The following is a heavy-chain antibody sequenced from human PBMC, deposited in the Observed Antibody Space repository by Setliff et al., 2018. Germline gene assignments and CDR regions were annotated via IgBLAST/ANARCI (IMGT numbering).Heavy chain of an antibody. CDR2: IYYSGST. D-gene: IGHD3-10*01. J-gene: IGHJ5*02. CDR1: GGSISSSSYY. V-gene: IGHV4-39*02. CDR3: ARDVRYYYGSGSYYNDWFDP. Sequence: SETLSLTCTVSGGSISSSSYYWGWIRQPPGKGLEWIGSIYYSGSTYYNPSLKSRVTISLETSKNHFSLKLSSVTAADTAVYYCARDVRYYYGSGSYYNDWFDPWGQGTLGTVS.